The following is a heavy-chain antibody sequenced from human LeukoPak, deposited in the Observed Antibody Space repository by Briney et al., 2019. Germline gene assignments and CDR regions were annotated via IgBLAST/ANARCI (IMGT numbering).Heavy chain of an antibody. V-gene: IGHV3-33*01. CDR1: GFMFNSYG. D-gene: IGHD2-2*01. CDR3: ARDRYCSSASCYGGDY. J-gene: IGHJ4*02. Sequence: PGRSLRLSCSASGFMFNSYGMHWVRQAPGKGLEWVAVIWFDGSNKYYADSVKGRFTISRDNSMNTLYLQMNSLRAEDTAVYYCARDRYCSSASCYGGDYWGQGTLVTVSS. CDR2: IWFDGSNK.